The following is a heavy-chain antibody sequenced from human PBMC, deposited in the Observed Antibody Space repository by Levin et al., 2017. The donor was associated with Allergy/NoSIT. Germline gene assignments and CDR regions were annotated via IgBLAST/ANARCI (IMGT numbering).Heavy chain of an antibody. CDR2: ISSRSSYI. J-gene: IGHJ4*02. CDR3: ARDLIAAADPMSEFDF. Sequence: GGSLRLSCAASGFTFSNYSMNWVRQAPGKGLEWVSSISSRSSYIYYADSVRGRFTISRDNAKNSLYLQMNSLRAEDTAVYYCARDLIAAADPMSEFDFWGQGTLVTVSS. CDR1: GFTFSNYS. V-gene: IGHV3-21*01. D-gene: IGHD6-13*01.